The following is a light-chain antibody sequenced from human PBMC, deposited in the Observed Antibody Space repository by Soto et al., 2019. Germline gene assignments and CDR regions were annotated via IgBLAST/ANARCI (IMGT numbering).Light chain of an antibody. J-gene: IGKJ4*01. CDR2: GTS. V-gene: IGKV1-39*01. Sequence: DIQMTQSPSSLSASVGDRVTITCRASQSIDSYLNWYQQLPGKAPKLLIYGTSSLQSGVPSRLSGSGSGTDFTLTISSLQPEDFATYYCQQSYTTPLTFXGGTKVDIK. CDR3: QQSYTTPLT. CDR1: QSIDSY.